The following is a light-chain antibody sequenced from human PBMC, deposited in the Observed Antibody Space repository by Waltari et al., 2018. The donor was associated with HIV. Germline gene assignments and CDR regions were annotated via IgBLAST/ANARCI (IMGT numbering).Light chain of an antibody. CDR2: DFS. CDR1: SSDVGGYKY. V-gene: IGLV2-14*03. Sequence: QSALTQPASVSGSPGQSITISCTGTSSDVGGYKYVSWYQRYPGKAPKLMIYDFSNRPSGVSNRFAGSKSGNTASLTISGLQAEDEADYYCGSYTSSNTYVFGTGTKVTVL. CDR3: GSYTSSNTYV. J-gene: IGLJ1*01.